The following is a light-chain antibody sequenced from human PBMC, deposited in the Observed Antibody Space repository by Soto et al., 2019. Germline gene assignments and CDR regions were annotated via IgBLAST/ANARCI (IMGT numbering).Light chain of an antibody. Sequence: QSVLTQPRSVSGSPGQSVTISCTGTSSVVGGYNHVSWYQQHPGKAPKLMIYDVSKRPSGVPDRFSGSKSGNTASLTISGLQAEDEADYYCCSYAGSYTGVFGTGTKVTVL. CDR2: DVS. V-gene: IGLV2-11*01. J-gene: IGLJ1*01. CDR1: SSVVGGYNH. CDR3: CSYAGSYTGV.